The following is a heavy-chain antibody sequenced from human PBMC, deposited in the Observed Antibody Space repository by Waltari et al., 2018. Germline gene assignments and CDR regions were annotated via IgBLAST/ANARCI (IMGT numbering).Heavy chain of an antibody. D-gene: IGHD1-1*01. CDR2: VYHGDSDT. V-gene: IGHV5-51*01. Sequence: EVQLVQSGAEVKKPGESLRISCKVSGYRFNTYWIDWVRQMPGKGLEWKGCVYHGDSDTRYSPSLQVHSTISFDKSNSTAYLQWTSLKDSDSAMYFCARRGRGNYPDAFDLWGQGTVVTVSS. CDR3: ARRGRGNYPDAFDL. CDR1: GYRFNTYW. J-gene: IGHJ3*01.